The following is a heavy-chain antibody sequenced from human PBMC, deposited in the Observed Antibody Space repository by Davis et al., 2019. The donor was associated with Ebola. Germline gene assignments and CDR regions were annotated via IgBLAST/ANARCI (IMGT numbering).Heavy chain of an antibody. Sequence: AASVKVSCKASGYTLVSYYAHWVRQAPGQGLEWMGIINPSGGTTTYAQKFQGRVTMTRDTSTNTLYMELSSLTSGDTAVYYCARTSGSYYAAAAFDIWGQGTMVTVSS. CDR2: INPSGGTT. V-gene: IGHV1-46*01. CDR1: GYTLVSYY. J-gene: IGHJ3*02. CDR3: ARTSGSYYAAAAFDI. D-gene: IGHD1-26*01.